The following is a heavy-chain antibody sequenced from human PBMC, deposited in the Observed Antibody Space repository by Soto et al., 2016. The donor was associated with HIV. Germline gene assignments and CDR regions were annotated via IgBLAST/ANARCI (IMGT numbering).Heavy chain of an antibody. Sequence: QVHLQQWGTGLLKPSETLSLTCAVYGGSFSGYFWSWIRQPPGKGLEWIGEIDHSGSTSYNPSLKSRVMTSVDTSKNQFSLKLTSVTDADTAVYYCARHAGLSAGAQDYFDSVGPGNPGPPSP. CDR2: IDHSGST. V-gene: IGHV4-34*01. D-gene: IGHD1-26*01. CDR3: ARHAGLSAGAQDYFDS. CDR1: GGSFSGYF. J-gene: IGHJ4*02.